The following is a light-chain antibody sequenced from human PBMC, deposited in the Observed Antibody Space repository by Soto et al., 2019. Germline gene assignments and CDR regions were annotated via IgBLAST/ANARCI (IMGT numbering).Light chain of an antibody. CDR2: DVS. CDR3: SVYTRTSTYV. V-gene: IGLV2-18*01. CDR1: IDDVTAYYR. J-gene: IGLJ1*01. Sequence: QSALTQPPSLSGAPGKSVTISCSGTIDDVTAYYRVSWYQQTPGTAPKLMIYDVSNLPSGVPDRFSGSRSGNTASLTISGLQAEDEADYYCSVYTRTSTYVFRTGNKVTVL.